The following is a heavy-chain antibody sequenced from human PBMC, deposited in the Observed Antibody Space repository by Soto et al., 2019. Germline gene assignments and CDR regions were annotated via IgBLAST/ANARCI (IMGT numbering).Heavy chain of an antibody. CDR3: ARLSGRWAGTLWGLFDY. V-gene: IGHV4-39*01. CDR1: GGSISSSSYY. Sequence: QLQLQESGPGLVKPSETLSLTCTVSGGSISSSSYYWGWIRQPPGKGLEWIGSIYYSGSTYYNPSLKSRVTISVDTSKNQFSLKLSSVTAADTAVYYCARLSGRWAGTLWGLFDYWGQGTLVTVSS. J-gene: IGHJ4*02. D-gene: IGHD3-10*01. CDR2: IYYSGST.